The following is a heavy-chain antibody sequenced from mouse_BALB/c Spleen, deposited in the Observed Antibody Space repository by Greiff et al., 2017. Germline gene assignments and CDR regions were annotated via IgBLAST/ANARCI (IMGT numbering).Heavy chain of an antibody. J-gene: IGHJ3*01. CDR3: ARRRDGSPFAY. V-gene: IGHV5-12-1*01. D-gene: IGHD2-3*01. CDR1: GFAFSSYD. CDR2: ISSGGGST. Sequence: EVKLVESGGGLVKPGGSLKLSCAASGFAFSSYDMSWVRQTPEKRLEWVAYISSGGGSTYYPDTVKGRFTISRDNAKNTLYLQMSSLKSEDTAMYYCARRRDGSPFAYWGQGTLVTVSA.